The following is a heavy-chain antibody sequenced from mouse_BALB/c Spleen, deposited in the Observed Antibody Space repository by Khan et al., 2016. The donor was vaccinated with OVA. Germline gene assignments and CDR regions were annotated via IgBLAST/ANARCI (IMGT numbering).Heavy chain of an antibody. Sequence: VQLKESGAELVTPGASVKLSCSASGFNIKDTYIHWLNQRPEQGLEWIGRIDPPNDDSKYGPKFQAQATITADTSSNTAYLRLSSLTSEDSSVYYCATHYGNPFAVWGQGTLVSVSA. J-gene: IGHJ3*01. V-gene: IGHV14-3*02. CDR3: ATHYGNPFAV. CDR1: GFNIKDTY. D-gene: IGHD1-1*01. CDR2: IDPPNDDS.